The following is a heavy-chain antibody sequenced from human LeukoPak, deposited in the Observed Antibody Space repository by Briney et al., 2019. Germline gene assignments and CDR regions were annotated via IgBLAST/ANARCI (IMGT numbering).Heavy chain of an antibody. CDR2: ISSSGTTI. D-gene: IGHD3-10*01. J-gene: IGHJ6*03. Sequence: MSGGSLRLSCAASGFTFSDYYMSWIRQAPGKGLEWVSYISSSGTTIYYADSVKGRFTISRDNSKNTLYLQMNSLRAEDTAVYYCAKNGLWFGDRTPYYYYMDVWGKGTTVTISS. V-gene: IGHV3-11*01. CDR1: GFTFSDYY. CDR3: AKNGLWFGDRTPYYYYMDV.